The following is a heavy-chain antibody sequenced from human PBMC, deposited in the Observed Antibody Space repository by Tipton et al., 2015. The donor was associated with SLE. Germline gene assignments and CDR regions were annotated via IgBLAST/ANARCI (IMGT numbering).Heavy chain of an antibody. J-gene: IGHJ4*02. CDR2: INHSGST. CDR1: GASISSYY. V-gene: IGHV4-34*01. D-gene: IGHD5-18*01. Sequence: TLSLTCTVSGASISSYYWSWIRQPPGKGLEWIGEINHSGSTNYNPSLKSRVTISVDTSKNQFSLKVSSVTAADTAVYYCASAPGQLWPWDYWGQGTLVTVSA. CDR3: ASAPGQLWPWDY.